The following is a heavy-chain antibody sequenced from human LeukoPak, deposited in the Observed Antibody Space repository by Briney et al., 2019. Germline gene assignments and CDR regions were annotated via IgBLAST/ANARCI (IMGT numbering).Heavy chain of an antibody. CDR2: IWYDGSNK. CDR3: ARRAATYFDY. Sequence: EWVAVIWYDGSNKYYADSVKGRFTISRDNSKNTLYLQMNSLRAEDTAVYYCARRAATYFDYWGQGTLVTVSS. J-gene: IGHJ4*02. V-gene: IGHV3-33*01.